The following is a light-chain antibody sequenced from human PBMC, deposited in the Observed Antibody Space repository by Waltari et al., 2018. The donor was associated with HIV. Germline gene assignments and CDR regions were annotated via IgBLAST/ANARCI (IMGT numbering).Light chain of an antibody. J-gene: IGLJ1*01. CDR3: CSYAGSSAFV. V-gene: IGLV2-23*02. Sequence: QSALPQPASASGSPGQPITISCTGTSSDVGSYNLFSWYQHHPGKAPKLMIFEVTKRPSGVSNRFSGSKSGNTASLTISGLQADDEADYYCCSYAGSSAFVFGTGTKVTVL. CDR2: EVT. CDR1: SSDVGSYNL.